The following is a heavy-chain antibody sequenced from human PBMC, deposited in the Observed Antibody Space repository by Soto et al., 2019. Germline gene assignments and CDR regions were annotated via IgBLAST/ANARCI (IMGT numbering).Heavy chain of an antibody. D-gene: IGHD3-10*01. CDR3: ARDSRKVTMVRGNYGMDV. CDR2: IIPIFGTA. Sequence: VKVSCASSGGTFIIYYIIWVRRAPGQGLEWMGGIIPIFGTANYAQKFQGRVTITADESTSTAYMELSSLRSEDTAVYYCARDSRKVTMVRGNYGMDVCGQGTTVTVSS. CDR1: GGTFIIYY. J-gene: IGHJ6*02. V-gene: IGHV1-69*01.